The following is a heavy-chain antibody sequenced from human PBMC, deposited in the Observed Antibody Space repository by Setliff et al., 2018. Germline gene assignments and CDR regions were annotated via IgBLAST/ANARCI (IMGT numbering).Heavy chain of an antibody. V-gene: IGHV1-46*01. CDR2: INTGGGSA. CDR3: ARGGLAAAGRKGVFEH. Sequence: ASVKVSCKASGYSFTRYYMHWVRQAPGQGLEWMGIINTGGGSASYAQKFQGRVTMTSDTSTSTIYMEVNILRSDDTAIYFCARGGLAAAGRKGVFEHWGQGTLVTVSS. CDR1: GYSFTRYY. D-gene: IGHD6-13*01. J-gene: IGHJ4*02.